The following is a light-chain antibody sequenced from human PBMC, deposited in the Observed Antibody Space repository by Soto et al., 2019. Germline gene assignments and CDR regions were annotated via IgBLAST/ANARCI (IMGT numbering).Light chain of an antibody. V-gene: IGLV4-69*01. Sequence: QSVLTQSPSASASLGASVKLTCTLSNGHSSYAIAWHQQQPEKGPRYLMKLNSDGSHSKGDGIPDRFSGSSSGAERYLPISSLQSEDETDYYCQTWGTGIQVFGGGTQLTVL. J-gene: IGLJ2*01. CDR3: QTWGTGIQV. CDR2: LNSDGSH. CDR1: NGHSSYA.